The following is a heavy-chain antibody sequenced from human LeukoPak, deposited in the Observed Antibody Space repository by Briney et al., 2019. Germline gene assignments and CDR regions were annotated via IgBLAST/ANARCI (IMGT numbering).Heavy chain of an antibody. D-gene: IGHD3-10*01. V-gene: IGHV3-21*01. CDR3: ARGDRGTVVRGVSELDP. J-gene: IGHJ5*02. CDR2: ISSSSSYI. CDR1: GFTFSSYS. Sequence: GGSLRLSCAASGFTFSSYSMNWVRQAPGKGLEWVSSISSSSSYIYYADSVKGRFTISRDNAKNSLYLQMNSLRAEDTAVYYCARGDRGTVVRGVSELDPWGQGTLVTVSS.